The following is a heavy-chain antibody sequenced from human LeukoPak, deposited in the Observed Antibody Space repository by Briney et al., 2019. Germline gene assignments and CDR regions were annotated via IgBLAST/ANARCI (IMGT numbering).Heavy chain of an antibody. D-gene: IGHD1-14*01. J-gene: IGHJ3*02. CDR2: ISAYNGNT. CDR1: GDIFSKYG. CDR3: AVHNRNFDI. Sequence: VASVKVSCKASGDIFSKYGISWVRQAPGQGLEWMGWISAYNGNTNYAQKLQGRVTMTTDTSTSTAYMELRSLGSDDTAVYYCAVHNRNFDIWGQGTMVTVSS. V-gene: IGHV1-18*01.